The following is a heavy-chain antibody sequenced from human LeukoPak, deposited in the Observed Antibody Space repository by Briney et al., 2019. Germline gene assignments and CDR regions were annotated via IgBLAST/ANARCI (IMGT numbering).Heavy chain of an antibody. Sequence: GGSLRLSCEASGFSFSNYWMSWVRQAPGKGLEWVANIKEDGSGKYYVDPVKGRFTISRDNAKNSLYLQMNSLRAEDTAVYFCAREDPVAILSHWSQGTLVTVSA. CDR2: IKEDGSGK. CDR1: GFSFSNYW. J-gene: IGHJ4*02. D-gene: IGHD2-21*01. V-gene: IGHV3-7*01. CDR3: AREDPVAILSH.